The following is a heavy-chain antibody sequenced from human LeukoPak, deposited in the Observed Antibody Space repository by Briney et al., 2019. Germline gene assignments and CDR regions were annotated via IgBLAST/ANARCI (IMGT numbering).Heavy chain of an antibody. CDR3: SKRPSIRVGVSNWFDP. CDR2: ISYDGSNK. J-gene: IGHJ5*02. Sequence: GGSLRLSCAASGFTFSSYSMHWVRQAPGKGLEWVSVISYDGSNKYYADSVKGRFTISRDNSKTTVYLLMSIRREEATAVYYCSKRPSIRVGVSNWFDPWGQGTLVTVSS. V-gene: IGHV3-30*04. CDR1: GFTFSSYS. D-gene: IGHD1-26*01.